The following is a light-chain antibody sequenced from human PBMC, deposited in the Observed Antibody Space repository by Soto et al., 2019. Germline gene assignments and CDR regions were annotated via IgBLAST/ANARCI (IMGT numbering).Light chain of an antibody. Sequence: DIQMTQSPSSLSASVGDRVTITCQASQDISNYLNWYQQKPGKAPKLLINAASNVETGVPSRFSGSGSGTDFSFTISSLQPEDIATYYCQQYDNLPLTFGGGTKVQIK. V-gene: IGKV1-33*01. J-gene: IGKJ4*01. CDR3: QQYDNLPLT. CDR2: AAS. CDR1: QDISNY.